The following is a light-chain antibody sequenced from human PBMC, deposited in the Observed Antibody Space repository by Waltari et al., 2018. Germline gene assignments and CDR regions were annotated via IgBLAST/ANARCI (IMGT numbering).Light chain of an antibody. J-gene: IGKJ4*01. CDR3: QQYNNWPPLT. CDR1: QSVSSN. V-gene: IGKV3-15*01. Sequence: EIVMTTYPAPRSESRGASATISCRASQSVSSNFAWYQQKPGQAPSLLIYGASTSATGIPARFSCSGSGTEFTLTISSMQSEDFAVYYCQQYNNWPPLTFGGGTKVGIK. CDR2: GAS.